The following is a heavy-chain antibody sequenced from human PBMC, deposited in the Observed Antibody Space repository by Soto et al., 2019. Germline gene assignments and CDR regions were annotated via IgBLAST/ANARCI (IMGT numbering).Heavy chain of an antibody. J-gene: IGHJ6*02. CDR2: IIPIFGTA. CDR1: GGTFSSYA. V-gene: IGHV1-69*12. CDR3: ARPDYSNYYYYGMAV. D-gene: IGHD4-4*01. Sequence: QVQLVQSGAEVKKPGSSVKVSCKASGGTFSSYAISWVRQAPGQGLEWMGGIIPIFGTANYAQKFQGRVTITVDESTSTAYMELSSLRSDDTAVYYCARPDYSNYYYYGMAVWGQGTTVTVSS.